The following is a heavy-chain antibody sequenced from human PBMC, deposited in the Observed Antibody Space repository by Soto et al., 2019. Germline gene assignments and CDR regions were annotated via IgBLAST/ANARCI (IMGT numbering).Heavy chain of an antibody. V-gene: IGHV3-21*01. Sequence: VGSLRLSCAASGFTFSSYSMNWVRQAPGKGLEWVSSISSSSSYIYYADSVKGRFTISRDNAKNSLYLQMNSLRAEDTAVYYCARGPYYYDSSGYYYDPDFDYWGQGTLVTVSS. D-gene: IGHD3-22*01. CDR2: ISSSSSYI. CDR1: GFTFSSYS. CDR3: ARGPYYYDSSGYYYDPDFDY. J-gene: IGHJ4*02.